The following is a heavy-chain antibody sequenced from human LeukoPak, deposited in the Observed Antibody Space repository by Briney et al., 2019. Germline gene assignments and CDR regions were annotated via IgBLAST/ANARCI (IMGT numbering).Heavy chain of an antibody. CDR1: GASISNYY. Sequence: SETLSLTCTVSGASISNYYWSWIRQPPGKGLEWIGYIYYSGSTSYNPSLKSRVTMSVDASKNQFSLNLISVTAADTAVYYCAKQSVATTPFDYWGQGTLVTVSS. J-gene: IGHJ4*02. CDR3: AKQSVATTPFDY. CDR2: IYYSGST. D-gene: IGHD1-26*01. V-gene: IGHV4-59*08.